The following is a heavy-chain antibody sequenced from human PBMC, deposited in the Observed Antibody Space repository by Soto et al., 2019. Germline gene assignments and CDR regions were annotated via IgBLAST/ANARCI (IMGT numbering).Heavy chain of an antibody. V-gene: IGHV3-30-3*01. CDR1: GFTFSSYA. CDR3: ARAHGYAKYYFDY. CDR2: ISYDGSNK. J-gene: IGHJ4*02. Sequence: GGSLRLSCAASGFTFSSYAMHWVCQAPGKGLEWVAVISYDGSNKYYADSVKGRFTISRDNSKNTLYLQMNSLRAEDTAVYYCARAHGYAKYYFDYWGQGTLVTVSS. D-gene: IGHD5-12*01.